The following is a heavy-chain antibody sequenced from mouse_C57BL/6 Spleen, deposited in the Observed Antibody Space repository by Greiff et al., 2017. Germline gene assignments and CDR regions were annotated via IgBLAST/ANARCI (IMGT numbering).Heavy chain of an antibody. CDR2: ILPGSGST. V-gene: IGHV1-9*01. J-gene: IGHJ3*01. Sequence: VQLQQSGAELMKPGASVKLSCKATGYTFTGYWIEWVKQRPGHGLEWIGEILPGSGSTNYNEKFKGKATFTADKSSNTAYMQLSSLTTEDSAIYYCARRAVYGNYDWFAYWGQGTLVTVSA. CDR1: GYTFTGYW. D-gene: IGHD2-1*01. CDR3: ARRAVYGNYDWFAY.